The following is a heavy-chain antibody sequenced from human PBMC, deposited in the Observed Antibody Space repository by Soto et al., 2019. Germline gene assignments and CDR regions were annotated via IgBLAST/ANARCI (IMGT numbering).Heavy chain of an antibody. CDR1: GFSFSSYA. D-gene: IGHD5-12*01. CDR3: VKGSIEYSASVDN. Sequence: EVQLLESGGGLVQPGGSLRLSCAASGFSFSSYAMVCVRQAPGKGLEWVSVISARGGSSYFADSVKGRFTISRDNSKNVLSLEMNSLRAEDTAIYFCVKGSIEYSASVDNWGQGTLVLVTS. J-gene: IGHJ4*02. V-gene: IGHV3-23*01. CDR2: ISARGGSS.